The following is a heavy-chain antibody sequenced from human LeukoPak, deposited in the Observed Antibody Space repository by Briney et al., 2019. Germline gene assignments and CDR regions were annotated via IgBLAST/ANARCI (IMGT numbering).Heavy chain of an antibody. V-gene: IGHV3-30*18. D-gene: IGHD6-19*01. CDR3: AKVRWDNSGWYYLDY. Sequence: PGGSLRLSCAASGFTFSSYGMHWVRQAPGKGLEWVAVISYDGSNKYYTDSVKGRFTISRDNSKSTLYLQMNSLRAEDTAVYYCAKVRWDNSGWYYLDYWGQGTLATVSS. CDR1: GFTFSSYG. J-gene: IGHJ4*02. CDR2: ISYDGSNK.